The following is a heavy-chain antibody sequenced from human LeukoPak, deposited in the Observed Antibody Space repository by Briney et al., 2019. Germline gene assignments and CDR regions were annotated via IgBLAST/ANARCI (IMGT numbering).Heavy chain of an antibody. J-gene: IGHJ4*02. CDR2: ISGSSGSI. CDR1: GFTFSGYS. Sequence: GGSLRLSCAASGFTFSGYSMNWVRLAPGKGLEWVSSISGSSGSIYYADSVKGRFTISRDNAKNSLDLQMNSLRAEGTAVYYCARANPPAISFFDWWGQGTLVSVSS. D-gene: IGHD3-9*01. CDR3: ARANPPAISFFDW. V-gene: IGHV3-21*01.